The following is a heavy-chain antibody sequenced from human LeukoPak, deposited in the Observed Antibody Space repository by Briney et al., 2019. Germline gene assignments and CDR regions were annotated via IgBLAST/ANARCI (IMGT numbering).Heavy chain of an antibody. D-gene: IGHD3-10*01. CDR3: ARTAKYYYGSETYYFFDY. CDR2: IYTSGST. V-gene: IGHV4-4*07. J-gene: IGHJ4*02. Sequence: SETLSLTCTVSGGSISSYYWSWIRQPAGKGLEWIGRIYTSGSTNYNPSLKSRVTISLDTSQNQFSLKLTSVTPADTAVYYCARTAKYYYGSETYYFFDYWGQGTLVTVSS. CDR1: GGSISSYY.